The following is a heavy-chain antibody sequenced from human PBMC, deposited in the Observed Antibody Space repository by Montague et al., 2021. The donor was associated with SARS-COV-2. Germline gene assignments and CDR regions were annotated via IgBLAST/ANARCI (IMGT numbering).Heavy chain of an antibody. J-gene: IGHJ6*02. D-gene: IGHD3-10*01. CDR3: AKDSYYYGLGYGMDV. V-gene: IGHV3-23*01. CDR1: GFTFSNSA. CDR2: SSGSDGGT. Sequence: SLRLSCATSGFTFSNSALNWVRQAPGKGLEWVSGSSGSDGGTHYADSVKGRFTICRDNSKNVLYLQMNSLRAEDTAVYYWAKDSYYYGLGYGMDVWGQGTTVTVSS.